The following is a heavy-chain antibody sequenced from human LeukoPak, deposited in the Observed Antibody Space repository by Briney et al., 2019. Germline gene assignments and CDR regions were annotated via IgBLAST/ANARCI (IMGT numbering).Heavy chain of an antibody. CDR2: SRNKANSYTT. D-gene: IGHD1-26*01. CDR1: GFIFSDHY. J-gene: IGHJ3*02. V-gene: IGHV3-72*01. CDR3: VRVISGSYAFDI. Sequence: GGSLRLSCAASGFIFSDHYMDWVRQPPGKGLDWVGRSRNKANSYTTEYAASVKGRFTISRDDSKNSLYLQMSSLKTEDTAVYYCVRVISGSYAFDIWGQGTMVTVSS.